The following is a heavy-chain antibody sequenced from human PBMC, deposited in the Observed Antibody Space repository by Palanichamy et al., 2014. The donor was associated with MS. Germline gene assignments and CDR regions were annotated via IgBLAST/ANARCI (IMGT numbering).Heavy chain of an antibody. J-gene: IGHJ4*02. CDR1: GFSLTVYG. V-gene: IGHV3-30*02. CDR3: ARDLLGLPKKYFDS. D-gene: IGHD3-16*01. Sequence: QVQLVESGGGVVQSGGSLRLSCTTSGFSLTVYGMHWVRQAPGKGLEWVSYVWYDGSKKEYADSVKGRFTISKDISRRTLYLQLNSLRHEDSAVYYCARDLLGLPKKYFDSWGQGTPVTVSS. CDR2: VWYDGSKK.